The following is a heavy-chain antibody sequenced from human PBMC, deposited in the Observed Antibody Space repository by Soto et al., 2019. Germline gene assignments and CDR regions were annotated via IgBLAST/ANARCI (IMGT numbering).Heavy chain of an antibody. CDR1: GYSFTSYW. D-gene: IGHD6-6*01. V-gene: IGHV5-10-1*01. CDR2: IDPSDSYT. Sequence: GESLKISCKGSGYSFTSYWISWVRQMPGKGLGWMGRIDPSDSYTNYSPSFQGHVTISADKSISTAYLQWSSLKASDTAMYYCTAAPNYYYYYGMDVWGQGTTVTVSS. J-gene: IGHJ6*02. CDR3: TAAPNYYYYYGMDV.